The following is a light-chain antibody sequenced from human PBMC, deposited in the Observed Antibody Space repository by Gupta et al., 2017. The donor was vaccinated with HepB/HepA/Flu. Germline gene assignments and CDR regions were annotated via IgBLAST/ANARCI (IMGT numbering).Light chain of an antibody. Sequence: QSALTQPASVSGSPGQSITIPCNGTSGDVGAYNYVSWYQQYPGKAPKVIIYDVSARPSGVSYRFSGSKSGNTASLTISGLQAEDEADYYCCSYRSSNTLFVFGTGTKVTVL. J-gene: IGLJ1*01. CDR2: DVS. CDR1: SGDVGAYNY. V-gene: IGLV2-14*03. CDR3: CSYRSSNTLFV.